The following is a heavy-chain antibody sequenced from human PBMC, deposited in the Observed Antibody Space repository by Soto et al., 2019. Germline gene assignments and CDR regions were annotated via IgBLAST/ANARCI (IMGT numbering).Heavy chain of an antibody. CDR2: INAGNGNT. CDR1: GYTFTSYA. J-gene: IGHJ3*02. Sequence: ASVKVSWKASGYTFTSYAMHWVRQAPGQRLEWMGWINAGNGNTKYSQKFQGRVTITRDTSASTAYMELSSLRSEDTAVYYCARDSYYDILTGYHDAFDIWGQGTMVTVSS. CDR3: ARDSYYDILTGYHDAFDI. D-gene: IGHD3-9*01. V-gene: IGHV1-3*01.